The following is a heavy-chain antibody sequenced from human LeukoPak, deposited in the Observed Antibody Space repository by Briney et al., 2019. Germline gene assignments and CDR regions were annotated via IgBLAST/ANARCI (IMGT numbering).Heavy chain of an antibody. CDR3: ARDQGSYGLFDY. J-gene: IGHJ4*02. D-gene: IGHD5-18*01. V-gene: IGHV3-74*01. CDR2: ITSDGSTT. CDR1: EFTFSNYY. Sequence: GGSLRLSCAASEFTFSNYYMHWVRQVPGTGLVWVSRITSDGSTTRYADSVKGRFTISRDNGKNTLYLQMNSLRAEDTAVYYCARDQGSYGLFDYWGQGTLVTVSS.